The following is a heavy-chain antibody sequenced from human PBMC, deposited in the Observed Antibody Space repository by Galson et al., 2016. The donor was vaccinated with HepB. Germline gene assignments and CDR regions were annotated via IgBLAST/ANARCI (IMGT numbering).Heavy chain of an antibody. V-gene: IGHV3-74*01. Sequence: GFTFSSYWMHWVRQAPGKGLMWVSRISTDGSSTRYADSVKGRFTISRDNAKNTLYLQMRSLRAEDSAMYFCARNPYSGPRYYYGLDVWGRGTMVTVSS. CDR3: ARNPYSGPRYYYGLDV. CDR2: ISTDGSST. D-gene: IGHD4-23*01. J-gene: IGHJ6*02. CDR1: GFTFSSYW.